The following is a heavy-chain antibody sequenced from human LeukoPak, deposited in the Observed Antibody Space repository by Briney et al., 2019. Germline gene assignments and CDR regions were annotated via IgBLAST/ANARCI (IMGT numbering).Heavy chain of an antibody. Sequence: GGSLRLSCATSGFTFSDYYVGWIRQAPGKGLEGVSYISFSGSTIYYADSVKGRFTISRDDAKNSLYLQMNSLRAEDTALYYCAKASSTSRGGMDVWGQGTTVTVSS. V-gene: IGHV3-11*01. CDR2: ISFSGSTI. CDR3: AKASSTSRGGMDV. D-gene: IGHD3-10*01. CDR1: GFTFSDYY. J-gene: IGHJ6*02.